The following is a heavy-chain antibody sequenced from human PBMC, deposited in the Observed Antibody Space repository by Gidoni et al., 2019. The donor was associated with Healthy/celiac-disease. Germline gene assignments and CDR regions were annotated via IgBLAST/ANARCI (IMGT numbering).Heavy chain of an antibody. J-gene: IGHJ4*02. Sequence: QVQLVESGGGVVQPGRSLRLSCAASGFTFSSYGMHWVRQAPGKGLEWVAVISYDGSNKYYADSVKGRFTISRDNSKNTLYLQMNSLRAEDTAVYYSAVSPCTGTCPFDYWGQGTLVTVSS. CDR1: GFTFSSYG. V-gene: IGHV3-30*03. CDR3: AVSPCTGTCPFDY. D-gene: IGHD6-13*01. CDR2: ISYDGSNK.